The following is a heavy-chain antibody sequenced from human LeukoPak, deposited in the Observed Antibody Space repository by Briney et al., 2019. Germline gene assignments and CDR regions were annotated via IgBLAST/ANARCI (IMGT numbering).Heavy chain of an antibody. CDR3: ARDSGRFDVFDI. Sequence: GGSLRLSCVLSGFNFDDYSIHWVRQAPGKGLEWVSVMYSGGGTYYADSVKGRLTISRDKSKNTLYLQMNSLRAEDTAVYYCARDSGRFDVFDIWGQGTMVTVSS. D-gene: IGHD3-10*01. CDR1: GFNFDDYS. V-gene: IGHV3-53*01. J-gene: IGHJ3*02. CDR2: MYSGGGT.